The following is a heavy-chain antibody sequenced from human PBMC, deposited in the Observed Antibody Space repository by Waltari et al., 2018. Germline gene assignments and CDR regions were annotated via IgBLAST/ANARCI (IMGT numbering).Heavy chain of an antibody. CDR1: GGTFSSYA. CDR2: GVPLLGTA. CDR3: ARGYYYDSSCYFDY. J-gene: IGHJ4*02. Sequence: QVQLVQSGDEVKKPGSSVKVSCKASGGTFSSYAISWVRQAPGQGLEWMGGGVPLLGTANYAPTFQCRGTITADESTRTAYMELSSLRSEDTAVYYCARGYYYDSSCYFDYWGQGTLVTVSS. D-gene: IGHD3-22*01. V-gene: IGHV1-69*01.